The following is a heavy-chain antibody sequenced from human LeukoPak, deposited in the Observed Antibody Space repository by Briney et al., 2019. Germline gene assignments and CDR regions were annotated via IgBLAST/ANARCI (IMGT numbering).Heavy chain of an antibody. Sequence: GGSLRLSCAASGFTFSDYYMSWIRQAPGKGLEWVSYISSGSTIYYADSVKGRFTISRDNAKNSLYLQMNSLRAEDTAVYYCARDIVVVPAAISWFDPWGQGTLVTVSS. CDR3: ARDIVVVPAAISWFDP. V-gene: IGHV3-11*01. CDR2: ISSGSTI. CDR1: GFTFSDYY. D-gene: IGHD2-2*01. J-gene: IGHJ5*02.